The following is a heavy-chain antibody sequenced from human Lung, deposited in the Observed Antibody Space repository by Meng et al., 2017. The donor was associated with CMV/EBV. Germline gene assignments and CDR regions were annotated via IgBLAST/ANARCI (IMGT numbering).Heavy chain of an antibody. CDR1: GFTFSDYP. D-gene: IGHD1-26*01. CDR2: LSSGGSST. CDR3: AKGRAVGATTPFDY. V-gene: IGHV3-23*01. Sequence: GGSLRLXXAASGFTFSDYPMSWVRQAPGKGLEWVSSLSSGGSSTYYTDSVKGRFTISRDNSKNTVHLQMNSLRVEDTAVYYCAKGRAVGATTPFDYWGQGTLVTVSS. J-gene: IGHJ4*02.